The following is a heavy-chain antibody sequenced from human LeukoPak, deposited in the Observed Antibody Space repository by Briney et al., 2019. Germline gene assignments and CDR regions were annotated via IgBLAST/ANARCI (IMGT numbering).Heavy chain of an antibody. Sequence: GGSLRLSCAASGFTFSSYSMYWVRQAPGKGLEWVSYISSSSSTIYYADSVKGRFTISRDNAKNSLYLQMNSLRAEDTAVYYCAREGLGDYYGSGTPGYFDLWGRGTLVTVSS. CDR2: ISSSSSTI. V-gene: IGHV3-48*04. CDR1: GFTFSSYS. CDR3: AREGLGDYYGSGTPGYFDL. D-gene: IGHD3-10*01. J-gene: IGHJ2*01.